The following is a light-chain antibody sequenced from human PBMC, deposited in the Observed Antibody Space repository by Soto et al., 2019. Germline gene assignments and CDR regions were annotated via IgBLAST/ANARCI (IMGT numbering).Light chain of an antibody. Sequence: QSALTQPASVSGSPGQSITISCTGTSSDVGGYNFVSWYQQYPGKAPKLMIYDVSNRPSGVSNRFSGSKSDNTASLTISGLQAEDEADYYCISYTSISTRVVFGGGTKLTVL. CDR3: ISYTSISTRVV. J-gene: IGLJ2*01. CDR2: DVS. CDR1: SSDVGGYNF. V-gene: IGLV2-14*01.